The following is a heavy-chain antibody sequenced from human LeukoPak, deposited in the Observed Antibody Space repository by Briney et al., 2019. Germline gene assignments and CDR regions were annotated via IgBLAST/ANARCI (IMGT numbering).Heavy chain of an antibody. J-gene: IGHJ4*02. Sequence: PGGSLRLSCAVSGFTIRSFGMSWVRQAPGKGLEWVSGIRGSGGTTYYADSVKGRFTISRDNSKNTLYLQMNSLRDEDTAVYYCAARSRDLPYYLDYWGQGTLVTVSS. D-gene: IGHD3/OR15-3a*01. CDR2: IRGSGGTT. CDR1: GFTIRSFG. V-gene: IGHV3-23*01. CDR3: AARSRDLPYYLDY.